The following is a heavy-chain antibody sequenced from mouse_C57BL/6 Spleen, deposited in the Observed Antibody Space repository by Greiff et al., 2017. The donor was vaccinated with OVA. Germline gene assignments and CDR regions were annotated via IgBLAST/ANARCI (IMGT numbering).Heavy chain of an antibody. CDR2: IYPGDGDT. V-gene: IGHV1-82*01. Sequence: QVQLQQSGPELVKPGASVKISCKASGYAFSSSWMNWVKQRPGKGLEWIGRIYPGDGDTNYNGKFTGKATLTADKSSSTAYMQLSSLTSEDSAVYFCARAITTVVATDWDLDVWGTGTTVTVSS. J-gene: IGHJ1*03. CDR1: GYAFSSSW. D-gene: IGHD1-1*01. CDR3: ARAITTVVATDWDLDV.